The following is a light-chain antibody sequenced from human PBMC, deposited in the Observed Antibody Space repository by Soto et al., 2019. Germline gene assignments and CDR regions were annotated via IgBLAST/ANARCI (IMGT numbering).Light chain of an antibody. CDR1: SSNIGAGYD. V-gene: IGLV1-40*01. Sequence: QSVLTQPPSVSGAPGQRVTISCTGSSSNIGAGYDVHWYQQLPGTAPKLLIYGNSNRPSGVPDRFSGSKSGTSASLAITGLQAEDEADYHCQSYDSSLSGDVFGTGTKVTVL. CDR3: QSYDSSLSGDV. CDR2: GNS. J-gene: IGLJ1*01.